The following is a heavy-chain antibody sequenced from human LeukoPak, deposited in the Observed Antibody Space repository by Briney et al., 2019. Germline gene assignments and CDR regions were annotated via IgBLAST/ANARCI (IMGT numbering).Heavy chain of an antibody. CDR2: IYYSGST. CDR1: GVSISSYY. CDR3: ARLPPLYYYGSGRGKWFDP. V-gene: IGHV4-59*12. Sequence: SETLSLTCTVSGVSISSYYWSWIRQPPGKGLEWVGYIYYSGSTNYNPSLKSRVTISVDTSKNQFSLKLSSVTAADTAVYYCARLPPLYYYGSGRGKWFDPWGQGTLVTVSS. J-gene: IGHJ5*02. D-gene: IGHD3-10*01.